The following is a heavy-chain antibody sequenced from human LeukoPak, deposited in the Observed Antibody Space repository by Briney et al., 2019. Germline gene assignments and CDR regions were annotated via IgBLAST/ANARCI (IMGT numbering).Heavy chain of an antibody. V-gene: IGHV1-69*04. CDR2: IIPILGIA. CDR1: GGTFSSYA. CDR3: ARDYGITGTTGFDY. J-gene: IGHJ4*02. Sequence: GASVKVSCKASGGTFSSYAISWVRQAPGQGLEWMGRIIPILGIANYAQKFQGRVTITADKSTSTAYMELSSLRSEDTAVYYCARDYGITGTTGFDYWGQGTLVTVSS. D-gene: IGHD1-20*01.